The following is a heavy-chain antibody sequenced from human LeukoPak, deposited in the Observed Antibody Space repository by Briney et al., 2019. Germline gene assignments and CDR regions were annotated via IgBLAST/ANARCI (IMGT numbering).Heavy chain of an antibody. Sequence: GGSLRLSCAASGFTFSSYAMSWVRQAPGKGLEWVSGILDSGYSTYYANSVKGRFTISRDNSTNTLYLQMNSLRAEDTAVYYCAKLGGHPLHNYYVGVWGKGTTVAVSS. D-gene: IGHD3-16*01. CDR3: AKLGGHPLHNYYVGV. J-gene: IGHJ6*03. V-gene: IGHV3-23*01. CDR2: ILDSGYST. CDR1: GFTFSSYA.